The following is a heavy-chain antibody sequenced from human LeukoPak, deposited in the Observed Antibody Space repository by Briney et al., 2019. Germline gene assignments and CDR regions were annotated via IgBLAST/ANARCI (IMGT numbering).Heavy chain of an antibody. CDR1: GYTFTSYD. CDR2: MNPNSGNT. Sequence: ASVKLSCKASGYTFTSYDINWVRQATGQGLEWMGWMNPNSGNTDYAQTFQGRVTITRNTSISTAYMELSSLRSEDTAVYYCARVRYYDILTGYYKDYYYGMDVWGQGTTVTVSS. V-gene: IGHV1-8*01. CDR3: ARVRYYDILTGYYKDYYYGMDV. J-gene: IGHJ6*01. D-gene: IGHD3-9*01.